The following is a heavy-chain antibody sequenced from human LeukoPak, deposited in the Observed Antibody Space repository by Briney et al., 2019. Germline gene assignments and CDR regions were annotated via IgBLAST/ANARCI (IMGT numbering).Heavy chain of an antibody. Sequence: PSETLSLTCSVSGYSISSAYYWGWIRQPPGKGLEWIGTMYHSGSTNYNPSLKSRVTISVDTSKNQFSLKLSSVTDADTAVYFCARGFRGDNFDYWGQGTLVTVSS. V-gene: IGHV4-38-2*02. CDR2: MYHSGST. D-gene: IGHD7-27*01. CDR3: ARGFRGDNFDY. J-gene: IGHJ4*02. CDR1: GYSISSAYY.